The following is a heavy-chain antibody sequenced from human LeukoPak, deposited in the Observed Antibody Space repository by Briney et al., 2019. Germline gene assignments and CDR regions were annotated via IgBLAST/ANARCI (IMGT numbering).Heavy chain of an antibody. D-gene: IGHD1-26*01. V-gene: IGHV1-69*13. CDR2: IIPIFGTA. J-gene: IGHJ6*02. CDR1: GGTFSSYA. Sequence: PMASVKVSCKASGGTFSSYAISWVRQAPGQGLEWMGGIIPIFGTANYAQKFQGRVTITADESTSTAYMELSSLRSEDTAVYYCATAEWELLPTRTGMDVWGQGTTVTVSS. CDR3: ATAEWELLPTRTGMDV.